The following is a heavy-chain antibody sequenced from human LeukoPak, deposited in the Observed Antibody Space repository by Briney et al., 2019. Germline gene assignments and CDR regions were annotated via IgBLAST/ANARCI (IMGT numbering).Heavy chain of an antibody. D-gene: IGHD6-6*01. CDR2: IIPIFGTA. J-gene: IGHJ6*03. Sequence: GASVKVSCKASGGTFSSYAISWVRQAPGQGLEWMGGIIPIFGTANYAQKSQGRVTITADKSTSTAYMELSSLRSEDTAVYYCARVRAARVYYYYYMDVWGKGTTVTVSS. CDR1: GGTFSSYA. V-gene: IGHV1-69*06. CDR3: ARVRAARVYYYYYMDV.